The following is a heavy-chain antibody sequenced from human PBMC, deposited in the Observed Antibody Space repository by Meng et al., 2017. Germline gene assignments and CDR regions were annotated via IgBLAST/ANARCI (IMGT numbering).Heavy chain of an antibody. CDR2: IKQDGSDK. Sequence: GESLKISCAASGFTFSKYWMSWVRQAPGKGLEWVAIIKQDGSDKYYVDSVKGRFTISRDNAKNSLYLQMNSLRAEDTAVYYCASVDCWGQGKLVNVSS. V-gene: IGHV3-7*01. CDR1: GFTFSKYW. CDR3: ASVDC. J-gene: IGHJ4*02.